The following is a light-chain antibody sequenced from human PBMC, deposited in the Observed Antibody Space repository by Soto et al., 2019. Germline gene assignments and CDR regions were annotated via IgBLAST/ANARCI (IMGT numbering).Light chain of an antibody. CDR3: PQYSNWPPLT. Sequence: EIVLTQSPATLSVSPGERATLSCRASQSVRSNLAWYQQKAGQAPRLLIFDASTRATNIPARFSGSGSGTEFTLTISSLQSEDFAVYYCPQYSNWPPLTFGGGTKVEIK. CDR2: DAS. J-gene: IGKJ4*01. CDR1: QSVRSN. V-gene: IGKV3-15*01.